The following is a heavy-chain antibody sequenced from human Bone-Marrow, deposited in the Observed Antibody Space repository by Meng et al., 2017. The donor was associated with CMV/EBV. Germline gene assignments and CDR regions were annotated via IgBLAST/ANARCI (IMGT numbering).Heavy chain of an antibody. CDR3: ARDFAGYCSSTSCLGWGYYYYYGMDV. Sequence: GGSLRLSCAASGFTFSSSWMHWVCQAPEKGLEWVADIKCDGSEKYYVDSVKGRLTISRDNAKNSLYLQMNSLRAEDTAVYYCARDFAGYCSSTSCLGWGYYYYYGMDVWGQGTTVTVSS. V-gene: IGHV3-52*01. J-gene: IGHJ6*02. D-gene: IGHD2-2*01. CDR1: GFTFSSSW. CDR2: IKCDGSEK.